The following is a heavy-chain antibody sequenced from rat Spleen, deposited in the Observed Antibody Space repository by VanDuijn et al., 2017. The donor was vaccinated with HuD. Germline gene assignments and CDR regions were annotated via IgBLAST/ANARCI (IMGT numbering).Heavy chain of an antibody. D-gene: IGHD1-9*01. J-gene: IGHJ2*01. CDR3: GRDGYTRYDFDY. V-gene: IGHV5-20*01. CDR1: GFTFSDYY. Sequence: EVQLVESGGGLVQPGRSLKLSCAASGFTFSDYYMAWVRQAPTKGLGWVATISSDGGRNFYRDSVKGRFTISRDNAKSTLYLQMDSLRSEETATYYWGRDGYTRYDFDYWGKGVMVTVSS. CDR2: ISSDGGRN.